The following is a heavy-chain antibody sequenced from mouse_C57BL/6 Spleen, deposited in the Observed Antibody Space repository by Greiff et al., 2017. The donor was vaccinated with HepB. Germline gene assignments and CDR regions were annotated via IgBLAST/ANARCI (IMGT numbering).Heavy chain of an antibody. V-gene: IGHV1-82*01. D-gene: IGHD2-1*01. CDR2: IYPGDGDT. CDR1: GYAFSSSW. Sequence: VQLQQSGPELVKPGASVKISCKASGYAFSSSWMNWVKQRPGKGLEWIGRIYPGDGDTNYTGKFKGKATLTADKSSSTAYMQLSSLTSEDSAVYFCARWDGNYGDYAMDYWGQGTSVTVSS. CDR3: ARWDGNYGDYAMDY. J-gene: IGHJ4*01.